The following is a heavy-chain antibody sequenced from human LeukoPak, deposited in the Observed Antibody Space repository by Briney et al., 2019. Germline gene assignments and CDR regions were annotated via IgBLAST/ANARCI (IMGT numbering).Heavy chain of an antibody. Sequence: GGSLRLSCAASGFPFSSYAMSWVRQAPGKGLEWVSAISGSGGSTYYADSVKGRFAISRDNSKNTLYLQMNSLRAEDTAVYYCARTMVQGVIITSYFDYWGQGTLVTVSS. V-gene: IGHV3-23*01. CDR3: ARTMVQGVIITSYFDY. CDR1: GFPFSSYA. D-gene: IGHD3-10*01. CDR2: ISGSGGST. J-gene: IGHJ4*02.